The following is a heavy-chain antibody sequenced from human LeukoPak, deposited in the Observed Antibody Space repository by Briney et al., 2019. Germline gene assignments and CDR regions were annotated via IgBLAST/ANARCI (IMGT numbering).Heavy chain of an antibody. Sequence: GASVKVSCKASGYTFTSYGISWVRQAPGQGLEWMGWISAYNGNTNYAQKLQGRVTMTTDTSTSTAYMELRSLRSDDTAVYYCARVSTLGYCSGGSCQTWYFDLWGRGTLVTVSS. CDR3: ARVSTLGYCSGGSCQTWYFDL. J-gene: IGHJ2*01. V-gene: IGHV1-18*01. CDR1: GYTFTSYG. D-gene: IGHD2-15*01. CDR2: ISAYNGNT.